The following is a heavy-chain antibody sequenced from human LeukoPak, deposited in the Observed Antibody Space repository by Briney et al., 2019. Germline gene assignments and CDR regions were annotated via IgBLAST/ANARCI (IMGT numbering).Heavy chain of an antibody. Sequence: GGSLRLSCAASRFTFSSYWMHWVRQAPGKGLVWVSRINSDGSSTSYADSVKGRFTISRDNAKNTLYLQMNSLRAEDTAVYYCARGAAAAGMLDWFDPWGQGTLVTVSS. J-gene: IGHJ5*02. CDR2: INSDGSST. D-gene: IGHD6-13*01. V-gene: IGHV3-74*01. CDR1: RFTFSSYW. CDR3: ARGAAAAGMLDWFDP.